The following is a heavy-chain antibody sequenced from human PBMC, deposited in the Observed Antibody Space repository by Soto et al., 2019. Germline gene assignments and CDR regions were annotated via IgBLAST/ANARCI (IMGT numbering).Heavy chain of an antibody. J-gene: IGHJ4*02. CDR1: GFTVSSNY. V-gene: IGHV3-66*01. CDR3: ARDGPYGSGSYTNY. CDR2: IYSGGST. Sequence: GGSLRLSCAASGFTVSSNYMSWVRQAPGKGLEWVSVIYSGGSTYYADSVKGRFTISRDNSKNTLYLQMNSLRAEDTAVYYCARDGPYGSGSYTNYWGQGTLVTVSS. D-gene: IGHD3-10*01.